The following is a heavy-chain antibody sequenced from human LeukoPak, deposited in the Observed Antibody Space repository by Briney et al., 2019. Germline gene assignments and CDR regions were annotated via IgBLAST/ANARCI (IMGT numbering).Heavy chain of an antibody. CDR1: GCTFTSYY. CDR3: ARAYSRSGMDV. D-gene: IGHD6-13*01. Sequence: ASVKVSCMASGCTFTSYYMHWVRQAPGQGLEWMGIINPSGGSTSYAQKFQGRVTMTRDTSTSTVYMELSSLRSEDTAVYYCARAYSRSGMDVWGQGTTVTVSS. V-gene: IGHV1-46*01. J-gene: IGHJ6*02. CDR2: INPSGGST.